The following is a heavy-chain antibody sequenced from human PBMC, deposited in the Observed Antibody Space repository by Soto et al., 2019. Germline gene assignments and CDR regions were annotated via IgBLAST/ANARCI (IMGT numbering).Heavy chain of an antibody. Sequence: PWWSLRLSCSASGFTFSSYAMSWFRQAPGKGLEWVSAISGSGGSTYYADSVKGRFTISRDNSKNTLYLQMNSLRAEDTAVYYCAKDPYDFWSGYQPNWFDPWGQGTLVTVSS. CDR1: GFTFSSYA. J-gene: IGHJ5*02. V-gene: IGHV3-23*01. D-gene: IGHD3-3*01. CDR3: AKDPYDFWSGYQPNWFDP. CDR2: ISGSGGST.